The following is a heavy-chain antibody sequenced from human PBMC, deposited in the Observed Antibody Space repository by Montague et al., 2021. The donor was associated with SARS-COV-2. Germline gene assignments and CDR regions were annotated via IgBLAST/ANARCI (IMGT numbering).Heavy chain of an antibody. CDR1: GDFVSSDGYY. V-gene: IGHV4-31*03. J-gene: IGHJ6*02. Sequence: TLSLTCTIYGDFVSSDGYYWSWLRQHPGKGLEWIGDIYYSGSTHCNPSLKSRVTISVDTSKNQFSLKLSSVTAADTAVYYCAREVMGSVNYYQAIKYGLDVWGQGTTVTVSS. D-gene: IGHD3-10*01. CDR2: IYYSGST. CDR3: AREVMGSVNYYQAIKYGLDV.